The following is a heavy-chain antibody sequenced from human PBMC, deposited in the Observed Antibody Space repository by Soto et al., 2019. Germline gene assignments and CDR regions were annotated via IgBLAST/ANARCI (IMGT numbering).Heavy chain of an antibody. D-gene: IGHD3-22*01. CDR3: ARATYYYDSSGYYGYYFDY. CDR1: GGSISSYY. Sequence: SETLSLTCTASGGSISSYYWSWIRQPPGKGLEWIGYIYYSGSTNYNSSLKGRVTISVDTSKNQLSLKLSSVTAADTAVYYCARATYYYDSSGYYGYYFDYWGQGTLVTVSS. V-gene: IGHV4-59*01. J-gene: IGHJ4*02. CDR2: IYYSGST.